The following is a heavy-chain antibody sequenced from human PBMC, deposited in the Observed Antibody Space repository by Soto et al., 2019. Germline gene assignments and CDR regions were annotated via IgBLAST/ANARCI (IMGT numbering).Heavy chain of an antibody. CDR1: GGSISSYY. D-gene: IGHD3-10*01. Sequence: SETLSLTCTVSGGSISSYYWSWIRQPPGKGLEWIGYIYYSGSTNYNPSLKGRVTISVDTSKNQFSLKLSSVTAADTAVYYCAREGSEYYGSGSPGWDAFDIWGQGTMVTVSS. J-gene: IGHJ3*02. CDR2: IYYSGST. CDR3: AREGSEYYGSGSPGWDAFDI. V-gene: IGHV4-59*01.